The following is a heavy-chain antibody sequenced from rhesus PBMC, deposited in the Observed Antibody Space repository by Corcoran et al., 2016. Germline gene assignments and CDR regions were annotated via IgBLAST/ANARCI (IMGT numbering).Heavy chain of an antibody. D-gene: IGHD6S26*01. CDR2: IYGSSTSP. CDR3: ARNSYGAAGH. J-gene: IGHJ4*01. Sequence: QVQLQESGPGVVKPSETLSLTCAVSGGSISDSYRWSWIRQPPGTGLEWIGYIYGSSTSPNYNPSLKSRVTISKDTAKNQFSLKLSSVTAADTAVYYCARNSYGAAGHWGQGVLVTVSS. V-gene: IGHV4S10*01. CDR1: GGSISDSYR.